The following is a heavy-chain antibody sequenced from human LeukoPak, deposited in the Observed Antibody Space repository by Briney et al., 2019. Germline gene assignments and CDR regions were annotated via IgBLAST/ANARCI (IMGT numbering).Heavy chain of an antibody. Sequence: ASVKVSCKVSGYTLTELSMHWVRQAPGKGLEWMGGFDPEDGETIYAQKFQGRVTMTEDTSTDTAYMELSSLGSEDTAVYYCATAPPKILRFLEWLFDGTRENWFDPWGQGTLVTVSS. CDR3: ATAPPKILRFLEWLFDGTRENWFDP. CDR1: GYTLTELS. D-gene: IGHD3-3*01. CDR2: FDPEDGET. V-gene: IGHV1-24*01. J-gene: IGHJ5*02.